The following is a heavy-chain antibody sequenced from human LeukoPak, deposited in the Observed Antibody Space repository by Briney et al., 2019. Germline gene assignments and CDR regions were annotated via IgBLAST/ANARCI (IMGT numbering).Heavy chain of an antibody. CDR2: IWYDGSNK. Sequence: QPGGSLRLSCAASGFTFSSYGMHWVSQAPGKGLEWVAVIWYDGSNKYYADSVKGRFTISRDNSKNTLYLQMNSLRAEDTAVYYCARDGAVARFDYWGQGTLVTVSS. V-gene: IGHV3-33*01. D-gene: IGHD6-19*01. CDR1: GFTFSSYG. CDR3: ARDGAVARFDY. J-gene: IGHJ4*02.